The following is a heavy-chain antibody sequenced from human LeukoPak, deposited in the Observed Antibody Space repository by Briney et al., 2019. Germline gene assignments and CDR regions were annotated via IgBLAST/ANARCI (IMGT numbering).Heavy chain of an antibody. CDR3: TTEPWTPSV. CDR2: IKSKTDGGTT. Sequence: RGSLRLSCAASGFTFSNAWMSWVRHPAGGGLEWVRRIKSKTDGGTTDYATPVKGRFTISRDHSKNTLYLQMSSLKTEDTAVYYCTTEPWTPSVWGQGTLVTVSS. J-gene: IGHJ4*02. D-gene: IGHD3/OR15-3a*01. V-gene: IGHV3-15*01. CDR1: GFTFSNAW.